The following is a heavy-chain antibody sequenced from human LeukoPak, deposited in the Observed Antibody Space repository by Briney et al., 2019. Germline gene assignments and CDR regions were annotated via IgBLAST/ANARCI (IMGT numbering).Heavy chain of an antibody. V-gene: IGHV3-23*01. D-gene: IGHD6-13*01. Sequence: GGSLRLSCAASGFTFSSYAMSWVRQAPGKGLEWVSAISGSGGSTYYADSVKGRFTISRDNSKNTLYLQMNSLRAEDTAVYYCARGYSSSWYVGDYWGQGTLVTVSS. CDR3: ARGYSSSWYVGDY. CDR1: GFTFSSYA. J-gene: IGHJ4*02. CDR2: ISGSGGST.